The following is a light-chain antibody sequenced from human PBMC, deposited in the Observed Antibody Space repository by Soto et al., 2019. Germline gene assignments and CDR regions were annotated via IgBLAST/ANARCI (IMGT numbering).Light chain of an antibody. Sequence: QSALTQPASVSGSPGQSITLSCTGTTSDVGGYHFVSWYQQHPGKAPKLMIYEVTNRPSGVSDRFSGSKSGNTASLTISGLQAEDEADYYCCSYAGSSTYVFGTGTKLTVL. V-gene: IGLV2-23*02. J-gene: IGLJ1*01. CDR3: CSYAGSSTYV. CDR1: TSDVGGYHF. CDR2: EVT.